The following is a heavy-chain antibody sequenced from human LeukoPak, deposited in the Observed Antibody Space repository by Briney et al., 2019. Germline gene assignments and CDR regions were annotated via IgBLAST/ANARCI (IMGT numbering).Heavy chain of an antibody. CDR1: GYTFTGYY. J-gene: IGHJ4*02. D-gene: IGHD5-18*01. CDR2: INPNSGGT. CDR3: ARVAYSYGGSDYFDY. Sequence: ASLKVSCKASGYTFTGYYMHWVRQAPGQGLECMGWINPNSGGTNYAQKFQGRVTMTRDTSLSTAYMELSRLRSDDTAVYYCARVAYSYGGSDYFDYWGQGTLVTVSS. V-gene: IGHV1-2*02.